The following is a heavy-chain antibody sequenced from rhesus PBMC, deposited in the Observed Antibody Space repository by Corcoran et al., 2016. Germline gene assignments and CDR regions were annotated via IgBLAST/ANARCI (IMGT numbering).Heavy chain of an antibody. D-gene: IGHD4-29*01. CDR3: AREWDEVAAFFDY. J-gene: IGHJ4*01. CDR2: LYGRGSRT. V-gene: IGHV4-169*02. CDR1: GGSISSSY. Sequence: QLQLQESGPGLVKPSETLSVTCAVSGGSISSSYWSWIRQAPGTGLEWIGFLYGRGSRTNYNPSLESRVTLSVDTSKNQLSLKLSSVTTADTAVYYCAREWDEVAAFFDYWGQGVLVTVSS.